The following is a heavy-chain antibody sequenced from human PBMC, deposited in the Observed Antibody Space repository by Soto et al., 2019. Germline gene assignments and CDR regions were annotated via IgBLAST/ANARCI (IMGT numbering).Heavy chain of an antibody. Sequence: GASVKVSCKASGYTFTSYGINWVRQAPGQGLEWMGWISAYNGNTNYAQKLQGRVTMTTDTSTSTAYMELRSLRSDDTAVYYCARAIHCSGGSCYDEGGFDYWGQGTLVTAPQ. D-gene: IGHD2-15*01. V-gene: IGHV1-18*01. J-gene: IGHJ4*02. CDR2: ISAYNGNT. CDR3: ARAIHCSGGSCYDEGGFDY. CDR1: GYTFTSYG.